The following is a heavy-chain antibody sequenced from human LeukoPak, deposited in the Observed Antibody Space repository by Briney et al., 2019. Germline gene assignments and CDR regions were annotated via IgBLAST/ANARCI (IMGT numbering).Heavy chain of an antibody. V-gene: IGHV3-33*01. CDR3: ARDPNWGFFDY. D-gene: IGHD7-27*01. CDR1: GFTFSSYG. Sequence: GGSLRLSCAASGFTFSSYGMHWVRQAPGKGLEWVAVIWYDGSNKYYADSVKGRFTISRDNSKNTLYLQMNSLRAEDTAVYYCARDPNWGFFDYWGQGTLVTVSS. CDR2: IWYDGSNK. J-gene: IGHJ4*02.